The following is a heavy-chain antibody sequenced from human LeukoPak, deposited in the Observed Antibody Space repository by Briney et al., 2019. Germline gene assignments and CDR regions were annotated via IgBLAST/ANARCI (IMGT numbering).Heavy chain of an antibody. Sequence: GGSLRLSCAASGFTFSSYSMNWLRPAPWRGLEWVSSISSSSSYIYYADSVKGRFTISRDNAKNSLYLQMNSLRAEDTAVYYCARGAAGTSREEYYYYGMDVWGQGTTVTVSS. V-gene: IGHV3-21*04. CDR3: ARGAAGTSREEYYYYGMDV. CDR2: ISSSSSYI. J-gene: IGHJ6*02. D-gene: IGHD6-13*01. CDR1: GFTFSSYS.